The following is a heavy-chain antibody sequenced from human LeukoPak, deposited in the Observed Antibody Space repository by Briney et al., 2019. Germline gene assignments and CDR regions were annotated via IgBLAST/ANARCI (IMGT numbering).Heavy chain of an antibody. J-gene: IGHJ4*02. D-gene: IGHD6-19*01. CDR1: GFTFCDYL. CDR3: SRGSGWLSVY. CDR2: ISGGTT. Sequence: GGSLRLSCTASGFTFCDYLMSWFPQAPGKGLEWIGFISGGTTEYASSVKGRFTISRDDSTSIAYLQMNSLTTEDTAVYYCSRGSGWLSVYWGQGTLVTVSS. V-gene: IGHV3-49*03.